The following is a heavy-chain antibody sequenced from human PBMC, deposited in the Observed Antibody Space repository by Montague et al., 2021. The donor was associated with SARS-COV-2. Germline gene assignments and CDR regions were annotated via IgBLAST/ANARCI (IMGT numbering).Heavy chain of an antibody. V-gene: IGHV4-4*07. Sequence: SETLSLTCSVSGGSISGYFWSWIRQPAGKGLEWIGRIYPSGGIFDSGRTNYHPSLKSRVTVSIDTSRNQFSLSLNSVTAADTAVYFCAGASDFSSWHEAEDYFDYWGQGILVAVSS. D-gene: IGHD6-13*01. CDR2: IYPSGGIFDSGRT. CDR3: AGASDFSSWHEAEDYFDY. CDR1: GGSISGYF. J-gene: IGHJ4*02.